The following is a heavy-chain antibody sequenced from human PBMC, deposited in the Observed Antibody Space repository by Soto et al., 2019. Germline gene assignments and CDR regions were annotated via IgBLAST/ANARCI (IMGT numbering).Heavy chain of an antibody. D-gene: IGHD3-3*01. CDR2: INPATGAA. V-gene: IGHV1-2*02. Sequence: QLHLVQSGAVVKKPGASVTVSCSASGYPVTAYYMHWVRQAPGRGLEWMGGINPATGAAKYTQSFQCRVTMAGHASTSTVFMELGGLTSEDPAVFYWVRGGGVGVAGSAAFDMWGQGTLVTVSS. CDR1: GYPVTAYY. J-gene: IGHJ3*02. CDR3: VRGGGVGVAGSAAFDM.